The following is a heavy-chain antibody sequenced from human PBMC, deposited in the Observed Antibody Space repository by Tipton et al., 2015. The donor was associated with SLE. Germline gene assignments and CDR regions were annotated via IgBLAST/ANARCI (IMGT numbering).Heavy chain of an antibody. CDR3: ARSLLTQLDYGVDV. CDR2: IKSKTDGGTT. D-gene: IGHD6-6*01. Sequence: SLRLSCAASAFTVGSNFMTWVRQAPGKGLEWVGRIKSKTDGGTTDYAAPVKGRFTISRDDSKNTLYLQMNSLRAEDTAVYYCARSLLTQLDYGVDVWGQGTTVTVSS. CDR1: AFTVGSNF. V-gene: IGHV3-15*01. J-gene: IGHJ6*02.